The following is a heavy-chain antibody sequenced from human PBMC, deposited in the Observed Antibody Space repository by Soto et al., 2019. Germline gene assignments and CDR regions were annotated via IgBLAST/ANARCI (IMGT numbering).Heavy chain of an antibody. CDR2: ISYDGSNK. V-gene: IGHV3-30*18. CDR1: GFTFSSYG. CDR3: AKSGPAASTDY. D-gene: IGHD6-13*01. J-gene: IGHJ4*02. Sequence: GVSLRLSSSASGFTFSSYGMHWFRQAPGKGLEWVAVISYDGSNKYYADSVKGRFTISRDNSKNTLYLQMNSLRAEDTAVYYCAKSGPAASTDYWGQEPQVTVSS.